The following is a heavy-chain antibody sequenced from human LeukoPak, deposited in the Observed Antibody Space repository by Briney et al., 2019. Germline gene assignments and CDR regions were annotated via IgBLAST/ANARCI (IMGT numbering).Heavy chain of an antibody. Sequence: GASVKVSCKVSGYTLTELSMHWVRQARGKGLEWMGGFDPEDGETIYAQKFQGRVTMTEGTSTDTAYMELSSLRSEDTAVYYCARGRPGSLDYWGQGTLVTVSS. D-gene: IGHD3-10*01. CDR3: ARGRPGSLDY. V-gene: IGHV1-24*01. CDR2: FDPEDGET. CDR1: GYTLTELS. J-gene: IGHJ4*02.